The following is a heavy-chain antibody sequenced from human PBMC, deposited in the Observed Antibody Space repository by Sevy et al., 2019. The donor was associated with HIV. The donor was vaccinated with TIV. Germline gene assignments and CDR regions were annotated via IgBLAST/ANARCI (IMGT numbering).Heavy chain of an antibody. J-gene: IGHJ6*02. D-gene: IGHD4-4*01. CDR1: GYTLTELS. Sequence: ASVKVSCKVSGYTLTELSMHWVRQAPGKGLEWMGGFDPEDGETIYAQKFQGRVTMTEDTSTDTAYMELSSLRSEDTAVNYCATGFTVTPTHYYYYGMDVWGQGTTVTVSS. V-gene: IGHV1-24*01. CDR3: ATGFTVTPTHYYYYGMDV. CDR2: FDPEDGET.